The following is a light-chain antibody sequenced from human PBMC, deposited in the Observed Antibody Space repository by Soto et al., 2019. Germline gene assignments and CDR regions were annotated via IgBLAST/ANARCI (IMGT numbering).Light chain of an antibody. CDR1: SSDIGGYYY. Sequence: QSVLTQPASVSGSPGQSITISCTGTSSDIGGYYYVSWYQHHPGKAPKLMIYQVTNRPSGVSHRFSGSKSGNTASLTISGLQADDEADYYCTSYSSNNTFYVFGAGTKVTVL. V-gene: IGLV2-14*01. J-gene: IGLJ1*01. CDR3: TSYSSNNTFYV. CDR2: QVT.